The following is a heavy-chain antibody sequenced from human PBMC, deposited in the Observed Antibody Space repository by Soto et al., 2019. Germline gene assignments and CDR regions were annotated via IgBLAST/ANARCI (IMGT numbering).Heavy chain of an antibody. CDR3: ARDGDVVVIAPHAFDI. Sequence: EVQLVESGGGLVKPGGSLRLSCAASGFTFSSYSMNWVRQAPGKGLEWVSSISSSSSYIYYADSVKGRFTISRDNAKNSLNLQMNSLRAEDTAVYYCARDGDVVVIAPHAFDIWGQGTMVTVSS. V-gene: IGHV3-21*01. J-gene: IGHJ3*02. D-gene: IGHD2-21*01. CDR2: ISSSSSYI. CDR1: GFTFSSYS.